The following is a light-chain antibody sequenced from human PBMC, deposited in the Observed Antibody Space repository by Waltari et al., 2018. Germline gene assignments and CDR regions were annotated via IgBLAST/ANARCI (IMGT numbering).Light chain of an antibody. CDR3: QQRST. V-gene: IGKV3-11*01. CDR2: DTS. J-gene: IGKJ2*01. Sequence: EIVLTQSPATLSLSPGEGATLSCRASQSLPSYLAWYQQKPGQAPRLLIYDTSNRATGIPARFSGSGSGTDFTLIISSLEPEDFGVYYCQQRSTFGQGTKLEIK. CDR1: QSLPSY.